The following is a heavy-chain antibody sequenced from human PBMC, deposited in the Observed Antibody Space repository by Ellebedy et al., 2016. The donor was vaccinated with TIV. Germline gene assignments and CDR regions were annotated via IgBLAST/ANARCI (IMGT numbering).Heavy chain of an antibody. D-gene: IGHD3-3*01. CDR2: LSGSGGST. CDR1: GFTFSSYA. J-gene: IGHJ4*02. Sequence: PGGSLRLSCVASGFTFSSYAMSWVRQAPGKGLEWVSSLSGSGGSTYYADSVKGRFTISRDNSKNTLYLQMNSLRDEDTAVYYCARGPYDFWSGCFDNWGQGTLVTVSS. V-gene: IGHV3-23*01. CDR3: ARGPYDFWSGCFDN.